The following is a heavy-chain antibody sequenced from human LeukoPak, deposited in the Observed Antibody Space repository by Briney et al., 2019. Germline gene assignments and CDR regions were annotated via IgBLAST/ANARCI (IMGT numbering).Heavy chain of an antibody. D-gene: IGHD2-15*01. CDR3: ARDPTIVAIQGYFDY. V-gene: IGHV3-30*01. CDR1: GFTFSSYA. CDR2: ISYDGSNK. Sequence: GGSLRLSCAASGFTFSSYAMHWVRQAPGQGLEWVAVISYDGSNKYYADSVKGRFTISRDNSKNTLYLQMNSLRAEDTAVYYCARDPTIVAIQGYFDYWGQGTLVTVSS. J-gene: IGHJ4*02.